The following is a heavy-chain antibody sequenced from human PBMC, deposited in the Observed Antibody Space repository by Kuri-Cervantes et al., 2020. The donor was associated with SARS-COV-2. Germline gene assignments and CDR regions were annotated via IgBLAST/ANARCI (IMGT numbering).Heavy chain of an antibody. D-gene: IGHD3-22*01. Sequence: GGSLRLSCTVSGFNFSNYAMNWVRQASGKGLEWVGRIRSKAHSYAATYAASVKGRFTISRDDSKNTAYLQMNSLKTEDTAVYYCTRSGYDSSGYNPVDYWGQGTLVTVSS. CDR2: IRSKAHSYAA. CDR3: TRSGYDSSGYNPVDY. CDR1: GFNFSNYA. V-gene: IGHV3-73*01. J-gene: IGHJ4*02.